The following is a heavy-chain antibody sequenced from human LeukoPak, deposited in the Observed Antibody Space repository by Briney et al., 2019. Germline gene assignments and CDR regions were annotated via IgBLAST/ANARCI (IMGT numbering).Heavy chain of an antibody. V-gene: IGHV3-11*06. CDR1: GFTFSDYY. CDR3: ARQPEGLNYYYYYMDV. Sequence: GGSLRLSCAASGFTFSDYYMSWIRQAPGKGLEWVSSISSSSSYIYYADSVKGRFTISRDNAKNSLYLQMNSLRAEDTAVYYCARQPEGLNYYYYYMDVWGKGTTVTVSS. J-gene: IGHJ6*03. CDR2: ISSSSSYI.